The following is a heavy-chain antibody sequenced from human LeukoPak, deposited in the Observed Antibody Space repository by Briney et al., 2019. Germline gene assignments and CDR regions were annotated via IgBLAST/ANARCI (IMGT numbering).Heavy chain of an antibody. J-gene: IGHJ4*02. V-gene: IGHV3-33*01. CDR3: ARDCSNSYDY. CDR2: IWYDGSNK. Sequence: PGGSLRLSCAASGFTFRSYGMHWVRQAPGKGLEGVAVIWYDGSNKYYADSVKGRFTISRDNSKDTLYLQMNSLRAEDTAVYYCARDCSNSYDYWGQGTLVTVSS. D-gene: IGHD4-11*01. CDR1: GFTFRSYG.